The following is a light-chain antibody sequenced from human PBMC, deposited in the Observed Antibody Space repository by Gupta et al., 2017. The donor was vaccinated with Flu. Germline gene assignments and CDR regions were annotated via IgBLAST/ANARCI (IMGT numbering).Light chain of an antibody. CDR2: RGS. CDR1: LTPVHSIGNIY. J-gene: IGKJ1*01. V-gene: IGKV2-30*02. Sequence: PLTPGERAPTSCGCRLTPVHSIGNIYLSWVQQRPDETRRRVYYRGSNRDSGVPDRFPGGGGGTEFTLKITSGEGEDVGVYYGRQGTYWPTFGQGTKVEIK. CDR3: RQGTYWPT.